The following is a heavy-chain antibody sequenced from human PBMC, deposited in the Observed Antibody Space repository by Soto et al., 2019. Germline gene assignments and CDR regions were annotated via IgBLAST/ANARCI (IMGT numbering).Heavy chain of an antibody. CDR3: AHSLHRYYDTMESYYFDY. Sequence: QITLKESGPTLVKPTQTLTLTCTFAGVSLSTSGVGVGWIREPPGKALEWLALIYWDDYKRYSPSLKSRLTITKDTSKTQVVLTMTNMDLVDTATYYSAHSLHRYYDTMESYYFDYWGQGTLVTVSS. D-gene: IGHD3-22*01. V-gene: IGHV2-5*02. CDR2: IYWDDYK. CDR1: GVSLSTSGVG. J-gene: IGHJ4*02.